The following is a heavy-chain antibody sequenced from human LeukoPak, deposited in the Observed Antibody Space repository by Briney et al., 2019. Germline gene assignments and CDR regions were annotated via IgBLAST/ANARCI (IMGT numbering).Heavy chain of an antibody. J-gene: IGHJ3*02. CDR3: AREEDTAMVKESDAFDI. D-gene: IGHD5-18*01. Sequence: PSETLSLTCTVSGGSISSYYWSWIRQPAGKGLEWIGRIYTSGSTNYNPSLKSRVTISVDTSKNQFSLKLSSVTAADTAVYYCAREEDTAMVKESDAFDIWGQGTMVTVSS. V-gene: IGHV4-4*07. CDR2: IYTSGST. CDR1: GGSISSYY.